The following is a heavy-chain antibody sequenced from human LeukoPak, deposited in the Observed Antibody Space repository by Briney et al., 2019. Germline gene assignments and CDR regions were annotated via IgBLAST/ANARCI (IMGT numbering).Heavy chain of an antibody. V-gene: IGHV1-24*01. CDR3: VKLSEAQLGRRQYYFDY. D-gene: IGHD3-16*01. CDR2: FDPEVGET. CDR1: GYTFTSYG. J-gene: IGHJ4*02. Sequence: GASVKVSCKASGYTFTSYGISWVRQAPGKGLECMGGFDPEVGETIYAQKFRGRVTMTEDTSPDTAYMELSSLRSEDTAVYYCVKLSEAQLGRRQYYFDYWGQGTLVTVSS.